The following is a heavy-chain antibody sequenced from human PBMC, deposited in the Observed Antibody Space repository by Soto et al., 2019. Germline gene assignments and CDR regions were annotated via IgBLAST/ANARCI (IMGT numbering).Heavy chain of an antibody. V-gene: IGHV3-23*01. CDR2: ITPSGGNT. Sequence: GGSLRLSCAASGFSFSTYAMTWVRQAPGKGLEWVSTITPSGGNTYYADSVKVRFTITRDNSENTLYLHMNSLRAEDTAVYYCAGRYCPNGVCYTNYYYYMEIWGEGTTVTVSS. J-gene: IGHJ6*03. D-gene: IGHD2-8*01. CDR3: AGRYCPNGVCYTNYYYYMEI. CDR1: GFSFSTYA.